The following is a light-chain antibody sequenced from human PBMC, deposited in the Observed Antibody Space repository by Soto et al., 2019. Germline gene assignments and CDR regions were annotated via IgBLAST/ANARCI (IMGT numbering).Light chain of an antibody. V-gene: IGLV2-14*03. J-gene: IGLJ1*01. Sequence: QCVLTQPASVTGSPGQSITISCTGTSSDVGGYNYVSWYQHHPGKAPKLMIYDVSNRPSGVSNRFSGSKSGNTASLTISGLQPGDEADYYCSSYTTSNTGQIVFGTGTKVTV. CDR2: DVS. CDR1: SSDVGGYNY. CDR3: SSYTTSNTGQIV.